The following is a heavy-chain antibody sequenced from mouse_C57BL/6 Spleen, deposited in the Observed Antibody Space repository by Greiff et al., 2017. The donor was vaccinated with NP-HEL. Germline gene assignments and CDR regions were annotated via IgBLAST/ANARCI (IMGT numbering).Heavy chain of an antibody. D-gene: IGHD3-2*02. CDR3: ARETAEGTYYYAMDY. V-gene: IGHV1-82*01. CDR1: GYAFSSSW. J-gene: IGHJ4*01. CDR2: IYPGDGDT. Sequence: VQLQQSGPELVKPGASVKISCKASGYAFSSSWMNWVKQRPGKGLEWIGRIYPGDGDTNYNGKFKGKATLTADKSSSTAYMQLSSLTSEDSAVYFCARETAEGTYYYAMDYWGQGTSVTVSS.